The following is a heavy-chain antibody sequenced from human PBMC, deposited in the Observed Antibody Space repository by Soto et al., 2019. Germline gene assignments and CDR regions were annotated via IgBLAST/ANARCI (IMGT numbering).Heavy chain of an antibody. CDR2: ISGTGNSR. CDR1: GCTFNNYA. Sequence: GGSLRLSCAAPGCTFNNYAMSWVRQAPGKGLEWVSSISGTGNSRYYADSVKGRFTISRDNSKNTLFLQMNSLRAEDTAVYYCAKGPQLDYYGSGSYSDSWGQGTLVTVSS. CDR3: AKGPQLDYYGSGSYSDS. J-gene: IGHJ5*01. V-gene: IGHV3-23*01. D-gene: IGHD3-10*01.